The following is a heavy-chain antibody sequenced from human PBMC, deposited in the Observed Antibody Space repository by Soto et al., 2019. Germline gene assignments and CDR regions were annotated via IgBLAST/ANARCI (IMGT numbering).Heavy chain of an antibody. CDR2: IWNDGSNH. CDR3: ARRQISPPTRGAAAARGGMDV. Sequence: QVQLVESGGGVVQPGRSLRLSCAAPGFTFNNYGMHWVRQAPGKGLEWVAVIWNDGSNHYYANSVKGRFTISRDNSKNTLFLQMSSLRAEDSALDYCARRQISPPTRGAAAARGGMDVWGQGTTVTVSS. D-gene: IGHD6-13*01. V-gene: IGHV3-33*01. CDR1: GFTFNNYG. J-gene: IGHJ6*02.